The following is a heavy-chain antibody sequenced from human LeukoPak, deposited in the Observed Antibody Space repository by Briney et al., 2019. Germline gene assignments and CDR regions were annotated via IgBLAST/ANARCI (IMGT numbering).Heavy chain of an antibody. V-gene: IGHV3-7*03. CDR3: ARDGKVPSNWFDP. J-gene: IGHJ5*02. Sequence: GGSLRLSCAASGFTFSSYWMSWVRQAPGKGLEWVANIKQDGSEKYYVDSVKGRFTISRDNAKNSLYLQMNSLRAEDAAVYYCARDGKVPSNWFDPWGQGALVTVSS. CDR1: GFTFSSYW. D-gene: IGHD1-1*01. CDR2: IKQDGSEK.